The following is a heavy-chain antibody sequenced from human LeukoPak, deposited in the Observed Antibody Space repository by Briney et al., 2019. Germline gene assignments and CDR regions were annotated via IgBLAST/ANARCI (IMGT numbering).Heavy chain of an antibody. CDR1: ENRFTNSW. Sequence: GESLKISCKVSENRFTNSWIGWVRQMPGKGLEWMGIIHPGDSDTRYSPSFEGQVTISADKSIRTAYLQWSSLKASDTAMYYCARRGVQPADAFDIWGQGTMVTASS. D-gene: IGHD2-8*01. V-gene: IGHV5-51*01. J-gene: IGHJ3*02. CDR3: ARRGVQPADAFDI. CDR2: IHPGDSDT.